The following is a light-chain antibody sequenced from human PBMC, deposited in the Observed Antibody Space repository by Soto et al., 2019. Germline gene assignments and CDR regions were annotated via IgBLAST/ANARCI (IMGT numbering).Light chain of an antibody. CDR3: QQYNSYSPPLT. V-gene: IGKV1-5*01. Sequence: DIQMTQSPSTLSASVGDRVTITCRASQSISSWLAWYQQKPGKAPKLLIYDASSLESGVPSRLSGSGSGTEFTLTISSLQPDDFATYYCQQYNSYSPPLTFGGGTKVEIK. J-gene: IGKJ4*01. CDR2: DAS. CDR1: QSISSW.